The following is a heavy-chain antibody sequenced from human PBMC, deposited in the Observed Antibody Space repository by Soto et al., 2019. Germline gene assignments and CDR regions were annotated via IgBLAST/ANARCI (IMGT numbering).Heavy chain of an antibody. CDR1: GGSISGYY. CDR3: ARDLGSAGIDY. D-gene: IGHD2-15*01. V-gene: IGHV4-59*01. CDR2: IYYSGST. Sequence: SETLSLTCSVSGGSISGYYWSWIRQPPGKGLEWIGYIYYSGSTNYNPFLKSRVTISVDKSKNQFSLKLSSVTAADTAVYYCARDLGSAGIDYWGQGTLVTVSS. J-gene: IGHJ4*02.